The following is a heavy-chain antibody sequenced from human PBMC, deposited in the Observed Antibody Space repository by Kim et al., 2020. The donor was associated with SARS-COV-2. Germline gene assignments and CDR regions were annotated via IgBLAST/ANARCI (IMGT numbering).Heavy chain of an antibody. D-gene: IGHD2-15*01. CDR3: AKDMGSCSGGSCYHGVYYYYYGMDV. J-gene: IGHJ6*02. V-gene: IGHV3-9*01. CDR2: ISWNSGSI. Sequence: GGSLRLSCAASGFTFDDYAMHWVRQAPGKGLEWVSGISWNSGSIGYADSVKGRFTISRDNAKNSLYLQMNSLRAEDTALYYCAKDMGSCSGGSCYHGVYYYYYGMDVWGQGTTVTVSS. CDR1: GFTFDDYA.